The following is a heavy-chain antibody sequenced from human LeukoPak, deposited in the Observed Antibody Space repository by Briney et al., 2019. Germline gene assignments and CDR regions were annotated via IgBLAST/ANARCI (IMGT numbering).Heavy chain of an antibody. CDR2: ISGSGGTI. Sequence: GSLRLSCAASGFTFSSYGMSWVRPAPGKGGEGVSGISGSGGTIYYADSVKGGFTISRDNAKKSMELQMNSLRAEDTAVYYCARVGYYYDARAFDIWGQGTMVTVSS. CDR3: ARVGYYYDARAFDI. J-gene: IGHJ3*02. CDR1: GFTFSSYG. D-gene: IGHD3-22*01. V-gene: IGHV3-48*04.